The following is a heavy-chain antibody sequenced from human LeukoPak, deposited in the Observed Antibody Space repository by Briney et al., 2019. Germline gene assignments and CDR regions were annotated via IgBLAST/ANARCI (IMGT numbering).Heavy chain of an antibody. D-gene: IGHD2-21*01. CDR1: GYTFTSYY. J-gene: IGHJ6*03. CDR2: INPSGGST. V-gene: IGHV1-46*01. Sequence: GASVKASCKASGYTFTSYYMHWVRQAPGQGLEWMGPINPSGGSTSYTQKFQGRVTMTRDTSTSTVYMELSSLRSEDTAVYYCARSLLPSDYYYYYMDVWGKGTTVTVSS. CDR3: ARSLLPSDYYYYYMDV.